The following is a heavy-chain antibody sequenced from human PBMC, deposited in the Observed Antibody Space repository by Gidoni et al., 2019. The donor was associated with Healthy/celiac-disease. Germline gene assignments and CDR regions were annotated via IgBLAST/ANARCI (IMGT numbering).Heavy chain of an antibody. J-gene: IGHJ6*02. Sequence: QVQLVQSGAEVKKPGASVKVSCKASGYTFPSYYMHWVRPAPGQGLGWMGIINPSGVSTSYAQKFQGRVTMTRDTSTSTVYMELSSLRSEDTAVYYCARDLTIVVVPAARYGGDYYYGMDVWGQGTTVTVSS. D-gene: IGHD2-2*01. V-gene: IGHV1-46*01. CDR1: GYTFPSYY. CDR2: INPSGVST. CDR3: ARDLTIVVVPAARYGGDYYYGMDV.